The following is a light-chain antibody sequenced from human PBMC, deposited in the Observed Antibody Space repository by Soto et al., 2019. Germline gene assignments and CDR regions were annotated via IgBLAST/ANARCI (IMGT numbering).Light chain of an antibody. J-gene: IGKJ1*01. V-gene: IGKV3-15*01. Sequence: IVLTQSPATLSVPPGERATLSCRASQTVSSNVAWYQQKPGQSPRLLIYGTSTRATGVPARFSGSGSGTEFTLSISSLQSEDFAVYYCHQYNFWPSFGQGTKVDIK. CDR2: GTS. CDR3: HQYNFWPS. CDR1: QTVSSN.